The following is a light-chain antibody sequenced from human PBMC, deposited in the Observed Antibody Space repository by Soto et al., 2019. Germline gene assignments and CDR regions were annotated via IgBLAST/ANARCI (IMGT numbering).Light chain of an antibody. V-gene: IGKV1-5*01. Sequence: DIQMTQSPSTLSASVGDRVTITCRASQSISSWLAWYQQKPGKAPKLLIYDASSLESGVPSRFSGSGSGTEFTLTISSLQPDAFATYYCQQYNSYWTFGPGTKVEIK. CDR3: QQYNSYWT. J-gene: IGKJ1*01. CDR2: DAS. CDR1: QSISSW.